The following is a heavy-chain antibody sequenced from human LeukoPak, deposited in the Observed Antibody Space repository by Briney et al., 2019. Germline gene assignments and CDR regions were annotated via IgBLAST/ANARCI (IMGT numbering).Heavy chain of an antibody. J-gene: IGHJ5*02. CDR3: ARVTGGYSYGPNWFDP. V-gene: IGHV4-59*01. D-gene: IGHD5-18*01. CDR2: IYYSGST. CDR1: GGSISSYY. Sequence: PSETLSLTCTVSGGSISSYYWCWIRQPPGKGLEWIGYIYYSGSTNYTPSLKSRVTISVDTSKNQFSLKLSSVTAADTAVYYCARVTGGYSYGPNWFDPWGQGTLVTVSS.